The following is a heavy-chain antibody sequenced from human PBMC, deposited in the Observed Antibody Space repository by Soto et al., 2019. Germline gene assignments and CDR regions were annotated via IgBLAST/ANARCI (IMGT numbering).Heavy chain of an antibody. CDR1: GGTFSSYT. CDR3: AKDLGWPRPSYPDY. D-gene: IGHD5-12*01. J-gene: IGHJ4*02. V-gene: IGHV1-69*04. Sequence: SVKVSCKASGGTFSSYTISWVRQAPGQGLEWMGRIIPILGIANYAQKFQGRVTITADKSTSTAYMELSSLRSEDTAVYYCAKDLGWPRPSYPDYWGQGIRVTVSS. CDR2: IIPILGIA.